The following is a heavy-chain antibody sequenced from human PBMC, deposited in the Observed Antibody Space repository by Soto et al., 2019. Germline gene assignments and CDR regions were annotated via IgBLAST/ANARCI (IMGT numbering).Heavy chain of an antibody. CDR2: VYPDDSDT. V-gene: IGHV5-51*01. J-gene: IGHJ4*02. CDR3: ARPTYCSSTHCSPFDY. CDR1: GHSFVTHW. D-gene: IGHD2-2*01. Sequence: PGESLKISCKGSGHSFVTHWIGWVRQMPGKGLEWMGIVYPDDSDTRYSPSFQGQVTISADKSISTAYLQWSSLEASDTAMYYCARPTYCSSTHCSPFDYWGQGTLVTVSS.